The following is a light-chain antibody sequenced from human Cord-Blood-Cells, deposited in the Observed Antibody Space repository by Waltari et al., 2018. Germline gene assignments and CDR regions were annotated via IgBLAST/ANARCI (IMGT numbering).Light chain of an antibody. CDR1: SSDVGGYNY. CDR3: CSYAGSYTWV. V-gene: IGLV2-11*01. CDR2: DVS. Sequence: QSALTQPRSVSGSPGQSVTISCTGTSSDVGGYNYVSWYQQHPGKAPKLMIYDVSKRPSGVPDRVSGSKSGNTASLTISGLQAEDEADYYCCSYAGSYTWVFGGGTK. J-gene: IGLJ3*02.